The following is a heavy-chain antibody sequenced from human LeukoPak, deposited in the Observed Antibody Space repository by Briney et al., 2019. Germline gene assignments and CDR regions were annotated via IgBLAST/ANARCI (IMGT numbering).Heavy chain of an antibody. D-gene: IGHD5-12*01. CDR3: ARDLEGYSAVRRYYYYMDV. CDR1: GFTFSTYS. CDR2: ISSSTAYI. V-gene: IGHV3-21*01. Sequence: AGGSLRLSCAASGFTFSTYSMNWVRQAPGKGLEWVSSISSSTAYIYYADSVKGRFTISRDNAKNSLYLQMNSLRAEDTAVYYCARDLEGYSAVRRYYYYMDVWGKGTTVTVSS. J-gene: IGHJ6*03.